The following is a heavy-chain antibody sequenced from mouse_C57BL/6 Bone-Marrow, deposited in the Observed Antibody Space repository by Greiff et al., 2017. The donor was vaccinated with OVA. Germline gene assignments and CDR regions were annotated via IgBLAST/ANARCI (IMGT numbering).Heavy chain of an antibody. CDR3: AMSITTVVRYFDY. CDR2: IYPGDGDT. CDR1: GYAFSSSW. J-gene: IGHJ2*01. D-gene: IGHD1-1*01. Sequence: QVQLQQSGPELVKPGASVKISCKASGYAFSSSWMNWVKQRPGKGLEWIGRIYPGDGDTNYNGKFKGKATLTADKSSSTAYMQLSSLTSEDSAVYFCAMSITTVVRYFDYWGQGTTLTVSS. V-gene: IGHV1-82*01.